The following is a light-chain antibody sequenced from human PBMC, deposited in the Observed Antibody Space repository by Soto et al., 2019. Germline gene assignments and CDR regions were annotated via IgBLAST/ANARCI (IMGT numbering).Light chain of an antibody. CDR2: GAS. J-gene: IGKJ1*01. V-gene: IGKV3-15*01. Sequence: IVMTQSPATLPVSPGERATLSCRTSQSVNSHLAWYQHKPGQAPMLLIYGASSRATGIPTRFSGSGSGTEFTLTIDSLQSEDFAVYYCHQYGSSPATFGQGTKVDIK. CDR1: QSVNSH. CDR3: HQYGSSPAT.